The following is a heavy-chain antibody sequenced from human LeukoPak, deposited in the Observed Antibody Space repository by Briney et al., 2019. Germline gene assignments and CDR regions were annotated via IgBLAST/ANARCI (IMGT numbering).Heavy chain of an antibody. D-gene: IGHD3-3*01. Sequence: PGGSLRLSCAASGFTFSSYGMHWVRQAPGKGLEWVAFIRYDGSNKYYADSVKGRFTISRDNSKNTLYLQMNSLRAEDTAVYCCAKATAIFGVVIYNAFDIWGQGTMVTVSS. CDR1: GFTFSSYG. J-gene: IGHJ3*02. CDR2: IRYDGSNK. CDR3: AKATAIFGVVIYNAFDI. V-gene: IGHV3-30*02.